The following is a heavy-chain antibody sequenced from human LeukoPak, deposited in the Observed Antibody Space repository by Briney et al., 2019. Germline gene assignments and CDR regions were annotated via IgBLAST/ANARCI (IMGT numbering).Heavy chain of an antibody. CDR2: INPDSGGT. V-gene: IGHV1-2*02. J-gene: IGHJ3*02. D-gene: IGHD3-9*01. CDR1: GYTFTGYY. CDR3: ARRILTDDAFDI. Sequence: ASVKASCKASGYTFTGYYMHWVRQAPGQGLEWMGWINPDSGGTNYAQKFQGRVTMTRDTSTSPVYMELSSLRSEDTAVYYCARRILTDDAFDIWGQGTMVTVSS.